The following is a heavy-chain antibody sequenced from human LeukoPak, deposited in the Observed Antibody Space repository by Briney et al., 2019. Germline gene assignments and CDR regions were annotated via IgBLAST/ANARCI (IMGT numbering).Heavy chain of an antibody. D-gene: IGHD4-17*01. CDR2: INHSGST. CDR3: ARDRGYGDLYYFDY. Sequence: SETLSLTCAVYGGSFSGYYWSWIRQPPGKGLEWIGEINHSGSTNYNSSLKSRVTISVDTSKNQFSLKLSSVTAADTAVYYCARDRGYGDLYYFDYWGQGTLVTVSS. CDR1: GGSFSGYY. J-gene: IGHJ4*02. V-gene: IGHV4-34*01.